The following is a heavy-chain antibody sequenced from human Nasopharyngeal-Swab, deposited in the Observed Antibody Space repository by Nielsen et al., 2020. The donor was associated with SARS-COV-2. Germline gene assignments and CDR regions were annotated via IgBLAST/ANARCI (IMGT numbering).Heavy chain of an antibody. CDR2: INDSGST. V-gene: IGHV4-34*01. Sequence: WIRQPPGKGLEWIGEINDSGSTNYNPSLKSRVTISIGTSKNQFSLKLRSVTAADTAVYYCARGDKRKAPRDYSYYYYMDVWGKGITVTVSS. CDR3: ARGDKRKAPRDYSYYYYMDV. J-gene: IGHJ6*03. D-gene: IGHD2-21*01.